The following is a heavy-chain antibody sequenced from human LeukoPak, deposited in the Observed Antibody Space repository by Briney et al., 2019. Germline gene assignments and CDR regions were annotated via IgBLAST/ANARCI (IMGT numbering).Heavy chain of an antibody. Sequence: GGSLRLSCAASGFTVSSNYMSWVRQAPGKGLEWVSVIYSGGSTYYADSVKGRFTISRDNSKNTLYLQMNSLRAEDTAVYYCVREGYYDSSGPYDYWGQGTLVTVSS. CDR2: IYSGGST. CDR3: VREGYYDSSGPYDY. V-gene: IGHV3-66*01. J-gene: IGHJ4*02. CDR1: GFTVSSNY. D-gene: IGHD3-22*01.